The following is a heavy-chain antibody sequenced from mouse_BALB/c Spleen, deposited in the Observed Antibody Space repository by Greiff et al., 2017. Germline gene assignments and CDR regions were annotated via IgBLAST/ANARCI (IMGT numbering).Heavy chain of an antibody. CDR2: IDPFNGGT. Sequence: EVQLVESGPELMKPGASVKISCKASGYSFTSYYMHWVKQSHGKSLEWIGYIDPFNGGTSYNQKFKGKATLTVDKSSSTAYMHLSSLTSEDSAVYYCARVIYYNYERFAYWGQGTLVTVSA. D-gene: IGHD2-4*01. CDR3: ARVIYYNYERFAY. CDR1: GYSFTSYY. J-gene: IGHJ3*01. V-gene: IGHV1S135*01.